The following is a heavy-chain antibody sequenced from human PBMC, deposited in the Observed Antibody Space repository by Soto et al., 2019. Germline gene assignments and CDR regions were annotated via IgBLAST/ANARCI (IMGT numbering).Heavy chain of an antibody. V-gene: IGHV1-69*06. D-gene: IGHD1-7*01. Sequence: GASVKVSCKASGGTFSSYAISWVRQAPGQGLEWMGGIIPIFGTANYAQKFQGRVTITADKSTSTAYMELSSLRSEETAVYYCARDGQTGTTFHYYYGMDVWGQGTTVTVSS. CDR3: ARDGQTGTTFHYYYGMDV. CDR2: IIPIFGTA. CDR1: GGTFSSYA. J-gene: IGHJ6*02.